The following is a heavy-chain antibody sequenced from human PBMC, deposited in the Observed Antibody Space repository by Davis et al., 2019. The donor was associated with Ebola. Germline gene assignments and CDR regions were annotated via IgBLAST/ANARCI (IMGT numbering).Heavy chain of an antibody. V-gene: IGHV3-23*01. D-gene: IGHD7-27*01. CDR2: MSGSGYST. Sequence: GESLKISCAASGFTFNTYCMSWVRQAPGKGLEWVSAMSGSGYSTYYADSVKGRFTISRDDSKSTLYLQMSSLSAEDTAVYYCAKDHSLINWGKIYYYYGMDVWGQGTTVTVSS. CDR1: GFTFNTYC. CDR3: AKDHSLINWGKIYYYYGMDV. J-gene: IGHJ6*02.